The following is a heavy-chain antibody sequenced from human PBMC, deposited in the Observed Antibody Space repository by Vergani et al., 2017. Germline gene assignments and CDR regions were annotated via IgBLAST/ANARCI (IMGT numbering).Heavy chain of an antibody. J-gene: IGHJ6*03. CDR2: IKQDGSEK. CDR1: GFTFSSYW. D-gene: IGHD2-2*01. CDR3: ARDHSYCSSTSCYIYYYYYYMDV. V-gene: IGHV3-7*01. Sequence: EVQLVESGGGLVQPGGSLRLSCAASGFTFSSYWMSWVRQAPGKGLEWVANIKQDGSEKYYVDSVKGRFTIYRDNAKNSLYLQMNSLRAEDTAVYYCARDHSYCSSTSCYIYYYYYYMDVWGKGTTVTVSS.